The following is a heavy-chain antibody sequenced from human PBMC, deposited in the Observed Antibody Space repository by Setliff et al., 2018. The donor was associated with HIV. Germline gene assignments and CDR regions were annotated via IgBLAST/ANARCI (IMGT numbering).Heavy chain of an antibody. CDR1: GGSIDNNKYY. D-gene: IGHD3-10*01. J-gene: IGHJ4*02. Sequence: SETLSLTCSVSGGSIDNNKYYWTWIRQPPGKGLEWIGSIHHSGTAYDNPSLKSRVTISVDPSKNQILLRLSSVTAADTAVYYCARLSGGMVPNYWGQGTLVTVSS. CDR3: ARLSGGMVPNY. V-gene: IGHV4-39*01. CDR2: IHHSGTA.